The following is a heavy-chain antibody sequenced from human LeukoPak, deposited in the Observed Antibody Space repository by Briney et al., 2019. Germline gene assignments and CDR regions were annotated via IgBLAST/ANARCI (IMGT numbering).Heavy chain of an antibody. V-gene: IGHV4-59*01. Sequence: SETLSLNCTVSYDSISDYFWSWIRQPPGKGLEWIAYIRNSGPTRFNPSLQSRVTISLDTSKNQFSLKLTSVTAADTAIYYCVKSSSSRFDPWGQGTLVTVSS. CDR1: YDSISDYF. J-gene: IGHJ5*02. CDR3: VKSSSSRFDP. D-gene: IGHD2-2*01. CDR2: IRNSGPT.